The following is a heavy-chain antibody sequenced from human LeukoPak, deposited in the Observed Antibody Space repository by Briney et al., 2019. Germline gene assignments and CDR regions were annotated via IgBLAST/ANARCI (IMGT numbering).Heavy chain of an antibody. J-gene: IGHJ4*02. CDR1: GFTFSSYS. V-gene: IGHV3-21*01. Sequence: GGSLRLSCAASGFTFSSYSMNWVRQAPGKGLEWVSSISSSSSYIYYADSVKGRSTISRDNAKNSLYLQMNSLRAEDTAVYYCARAPPQYYYDSSGYIYFDYWGQGTLVTVSS. CDR2: ISSSSSYI. D-gene: IGHD3-22*01. CDR3: ARAPPQYYYDSSGYIYFDY.